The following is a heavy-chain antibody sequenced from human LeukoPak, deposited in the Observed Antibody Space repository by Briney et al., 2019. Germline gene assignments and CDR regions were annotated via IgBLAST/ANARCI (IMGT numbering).Heavy chain of an antibody. CDR2: ISYDGSNK. D-gene: IGHD6-19*01. Sequence: PGGSLRLSCAASGFTFSSYAMHWVRQAPGKGVEGVAVISYDGSNKYYADSVKGRFTISIDNSKNTLYLQMNSLRAEDTAVYYCAKEHSGWYWDYYYYMDVWGKGTTVTVSS. V-gene: IGHV3-30*04. J-gene: IGHJ6*03. CDR3: AKEHSGWYWDYYYYMDV. CDR1: GFTFSSYA.